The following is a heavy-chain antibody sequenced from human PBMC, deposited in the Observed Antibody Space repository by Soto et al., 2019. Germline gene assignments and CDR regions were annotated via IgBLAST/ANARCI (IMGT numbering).Heavy chain of an antibody. Sequence: QLVQSGSEVKKPGSSVKVSCQASGGTFSGYVVTWVRQAPGQGLEWMGEFVPLFGTTKYARTFPGRLTITAEESTSTAYMELRTLKSDDTSVYYCATHGLSVPSPTYFHTWGQATLVTVSS. J-gene: IGHJ5*02. D-gene: IGHD3-9*01. CDR1: GGTFSGYV. CDR3: ATHGLSVPSPTYFHT. V-gene: IGHV1-69*01. CDR2: FVPLFGTT.